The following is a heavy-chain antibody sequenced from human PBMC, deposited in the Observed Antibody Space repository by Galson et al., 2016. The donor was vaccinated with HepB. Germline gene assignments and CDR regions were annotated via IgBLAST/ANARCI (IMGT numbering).Heavy chain of an antibody. CDR2: ISFDGTNK. J-gene: IGHJ5*02. Sequence: SLRLSCATSGFAFSTYAMHWVRQAPGKGLEWVAVISFDGTNKYYAESVKGRFTISRDTSKNPVSLQMTSLRGEDTAVYYCASGASGSTQGPNWFDHWGQGTRVTVAS. D-gene: IGHD2-15*01. CDR1: GFAFSTYA. CDR3: ASGASGSTQGPNWFDH. V-gene: IGHV3-30-3*02.